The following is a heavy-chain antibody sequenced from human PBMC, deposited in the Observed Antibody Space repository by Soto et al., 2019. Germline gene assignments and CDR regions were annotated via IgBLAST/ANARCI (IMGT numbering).Heavy chain of an antibody. D-gene: IGHD2-15*01. CDR1: GYTFTSYD. CDR3: ARPRYCSGGSCYSGDYYYYMDV. Sequence: QVQLVQSGAEVKKPGASVKVSCKASGYTFTSYDINWVRQATGQGLEWMGWMNPNSGNTGYAQKFQGRVTMTRNTSISTDYVELSSLRSEDTAVYYCARPRYCSGGSCYSGDYYYYMDVWGKGTTVTVSS. J-gene: IGHJ6*03. CDR2: MNPNSGNT. V-gene: IGHV1-8*01.